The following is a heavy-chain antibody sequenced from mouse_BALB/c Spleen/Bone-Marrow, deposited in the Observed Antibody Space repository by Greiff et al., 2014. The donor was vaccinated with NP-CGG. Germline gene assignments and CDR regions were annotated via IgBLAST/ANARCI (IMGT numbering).Heavy chain of an antibody. CDR3: ARGAGPFAY. J-gene: IGHJ3*01. CDR2: IFPGTGTT. V-gene: IGHV1S132*01. CDR1: GYTFTSYW. D-gene: IGHD3-3*01. Sequence: VQLQQSGAELVKPGASVKLSCKTSGYTFTSYWIQWVKQRPGQGLGWIGEIFPGTGTTYYNEKFTGKATLTIDTSSSTAYMQLSSLTSEDSAVYFCARGAGPFAYWGQGTLVTVSA.